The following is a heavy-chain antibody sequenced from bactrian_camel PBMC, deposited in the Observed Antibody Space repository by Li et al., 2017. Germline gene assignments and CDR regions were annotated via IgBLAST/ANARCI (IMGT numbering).Heavy chain of an antibody. CDR2: IDSRGTT. V-gene: IGHV3S53*01. CDR3: GADHRPLCLIAGTNYENTN. Sequence: VQLVESGGGSVQAGGSLTLSCAASGLVYPFWSMAWFRQAPGKEREGVARIDSRGTTEYVDSVKGRFTVSRDYEKNTLYLQMNSLKPEDTGIYYCGADHRPLCLIAGTNYENTNWGQGTQVTVS. D-gene: IGHD4*01. CDR1: GLVYPFWS. J-gene: IGHJ4*01.